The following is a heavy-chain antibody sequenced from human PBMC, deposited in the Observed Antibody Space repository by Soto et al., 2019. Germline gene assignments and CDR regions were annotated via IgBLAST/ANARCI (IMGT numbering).Heavy chain of an antibody. V-gene: IGHV3-48*02. Sequence: EVQLVESGGGLVQPGGSLRLSCAASGFTFSLYSMSWVRQAPGKGLEWVSYISRSSTGIHYADSVKGRFTISRDDATTSMHLQMNSRRDGDTAVSYCARAVTWGLDVWGQGTTVSIAS. CDR3: ARAVTWGLDV. D-gene: IGHD3-10*01. CDR1: GFTFSLYS. CDR2: ISRSSTGI. J-gene: IGHJ6*02.